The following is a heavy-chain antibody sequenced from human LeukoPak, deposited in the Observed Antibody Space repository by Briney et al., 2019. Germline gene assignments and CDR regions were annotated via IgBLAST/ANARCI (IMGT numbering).Heavy chain of an antibody. Sequence: QPGGSLRLSCAASGFTFSSYWMSWVRQAPGKGLEWVANIKQDGSEKYYVDSVKGRFTISRDNAKNSLYLQMNSLRAEDTAVYYCAREGSGYYDFWSGYYIKDAFDIWGQGTMVTVSS. CDR2: IKQDGSEK. CDR1: GFTFSSYW. V-gene: IGHV3-7*03. J-gene: IGHJ3*02. CDR3: AREGSGYYDFWSGYYIKDAFDI. D-gene: IGHD3-3*01.